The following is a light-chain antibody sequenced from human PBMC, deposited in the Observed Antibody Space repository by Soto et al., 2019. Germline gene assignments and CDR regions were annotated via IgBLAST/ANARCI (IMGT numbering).Light chain of an antibody. CDR2: DAS. CDR3: QQRTNWPLT. J-gene: IGKJ4*02. CDR1: QRVAKF. Sequence: EIVLTQSPDTLSLSPGESATLSCRASQRVAKFLAWYQQKGGQAPRLLIFDASTRATGVPGRFNGSGSGTAFTLTISSLQPDDAAVYFCQQRTNWPLTCGGGTKVEVK. V-gene: IGKV3-11*01.